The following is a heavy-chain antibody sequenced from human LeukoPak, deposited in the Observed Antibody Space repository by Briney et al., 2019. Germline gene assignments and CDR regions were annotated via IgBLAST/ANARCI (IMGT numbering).Heavy chain of an antibody. V-gene: IGHV4-34*01. CDR3: AGVGGNVDIVATRPYYFDY. CDR2: INHSGST. D-gene: IGHD5-12*01. J-gene: IGHJ4*02. CDR1: GGSFSGYY. Sequence: PSETLSLTCAVYGGSFSGYYWSWIRQPPGKGLEWIGEINHSGSTNYNPSLKSRVTISVDTSKNQFSLKLSSVTAADTAVYYCAGVGGNVDIVATRPYYFDYWGQGTLVTVSS.